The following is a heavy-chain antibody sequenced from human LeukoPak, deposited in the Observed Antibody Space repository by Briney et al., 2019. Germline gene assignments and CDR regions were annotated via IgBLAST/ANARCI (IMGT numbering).Heavy chain of an antibody. J-gene: IGHJ6*03. CDR3: ARVSWFPGTSYYYMDV. V-gene: IGHV4-59*01. D-gene: IGHD1-1*01. Sequence: NASETLSLTCTVSGGSISSYYWSWIRQPPGKGLVWIGYIHYSGSTNYSPSLKSRVTISVDTSKNQFSLNLTSVTAADSAVYYCARVSWFPGTSYYYMDVWGKGTTVTVSS. CDR2: IHYSGST. CDR1: GGSISSYY.